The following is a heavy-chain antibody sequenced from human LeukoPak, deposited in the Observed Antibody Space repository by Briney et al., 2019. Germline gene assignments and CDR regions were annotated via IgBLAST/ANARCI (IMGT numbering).Heavy chain of an antibody. CDR2: IKQDGSSK. D-gene: IGHD2-8*01. V-gene: IGHV3-7*01. CDR3: ARVNPLMAPGAFDI. J-gene: IGHJ3*02. Sequence: PGWSLRLSCAASGFTFSSYWMTWVRQAPGKGLAWVANIKQDGSSKYYMDSVKGRFTISRDNAKNSLYLQMNNLGAEDTAVYYCARVNPLMAPGAFDIWGQGTMVAASS. CDR1: GFTFSSYW.